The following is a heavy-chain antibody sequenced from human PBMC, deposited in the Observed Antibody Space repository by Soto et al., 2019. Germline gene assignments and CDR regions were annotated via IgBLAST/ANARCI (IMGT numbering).Heavy chain of an antibody. Sequence: SENVSLTCTVSGGSISSYYWSWIRQPPGKGLEWIGYIYYSGSTNYNPSLKSRVTISVDTSKNQFSLKLSSVTAADTAVYYCAADTVTLYYYYYGMDVWGQGTTVTVSS. CDR1: GGSISSYY. J-gene: IGHJ6*02. CDR2: IYYSGST. V-gene: IGHV4-59*08. D-gene: IGHD4-17*01. CDR3: AADTVTLYYYYYGMDV.